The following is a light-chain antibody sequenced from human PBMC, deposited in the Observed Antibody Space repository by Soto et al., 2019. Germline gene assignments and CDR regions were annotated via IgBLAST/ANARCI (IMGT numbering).Light chain of an antibody. CDR3: QSYDSSLSALYV. Sequence: QSVLTQPPSVAGAPGQRVTISCTGSSSNIGAGYEVHWYHQLPGTAPKLLIYGNNNRPSGVPDRFSGSKSGTSASLAITGLQAEDEADYYCQSYDSSLSALYVFGTGTKLTVL. CDR2: GNN. J-gene: IGLJ1*01. CDR1: SSNIGAGYE. V-gene: IGLV1-40*01.